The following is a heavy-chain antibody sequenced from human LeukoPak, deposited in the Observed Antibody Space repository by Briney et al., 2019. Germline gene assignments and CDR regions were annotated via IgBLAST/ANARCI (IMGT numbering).Heavy chain of an antibody. D-gene: IGHD3-22*01. J-gene: IGHJ3*02. Sequence: SETLSLTCTVSGGSISSSSYYGGWIRQPPGKGLEWIGSIYYSGSTYYNPSLKSRVTISVDTSKNQFSLKLSSVTAADTAVYYCASFPLPYYYDSSGYYPDAFDIWGQGTMVTVSS. CDR1: GGSISSSSYY. CDR3: ASFPLPYYYDSSGYYPDAFDI. V-gene: IGHV4-39*07. CDR2: IYYSGST.